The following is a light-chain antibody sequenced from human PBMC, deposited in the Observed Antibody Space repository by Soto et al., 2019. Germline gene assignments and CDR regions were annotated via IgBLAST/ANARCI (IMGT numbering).Light chain of an antibody. CDR2: DVS. Sequence: QSVLTQPASVFGSPGQSITISCTGTSSDVGGYNYVSWYQQHPGKAPKVMIYDVSNRPSGVSNRFSGSKSGNTASLTISGLQAEDEDDYYCSSYTSSSTQVFGTGTKVTVL. V-gene: IGLV2-14*03. CDR3: SSYTSSSTQV. J-gene: IGLJ1*01. CDR1: SSDVGGYNY.